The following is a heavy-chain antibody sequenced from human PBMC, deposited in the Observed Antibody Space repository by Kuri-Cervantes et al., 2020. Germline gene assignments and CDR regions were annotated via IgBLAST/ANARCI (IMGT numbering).Heavy chain of an antibody. J-gene: IGHJ4*02. V-gene: IGHV3-21*01. CDR1: GFTFSSHS. CDR3: ESWFGELPVDY. Sequence: GGSLRLSCAASGFTFSSHSMNWVRQAPGKGLEWVSSISSSSSYIYYADSVKGRFTIPRDNAKNSLYLQMNSLRAEDTDVYYCESWFGELPVDYWGQGTLVTVSS. D-gene: IGHD3-10*01. CDR2: ISSSSSYI.